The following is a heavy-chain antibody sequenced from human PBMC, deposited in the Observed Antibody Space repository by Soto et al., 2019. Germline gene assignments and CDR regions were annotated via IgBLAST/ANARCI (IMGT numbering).Heavy chain of an antibody. CDR2: INPNSGGT. CDR1: GYTFTGYY. V-gene: IGHV1-2*04. D-gene: IGHD6-6*01. Sequence: GASVKVSCKASGYTFTGYYMHWVRQAPGQGLEWMGWINPNSGGTNYAQKFQGWVTMTRDTSISTAYMELSRLRSDDTAVYCCARESSYSSSPMDVWGQGTTVTVSS. J-gene: IGHJ6*02. CDR3: ARESSYSSSPMDV.